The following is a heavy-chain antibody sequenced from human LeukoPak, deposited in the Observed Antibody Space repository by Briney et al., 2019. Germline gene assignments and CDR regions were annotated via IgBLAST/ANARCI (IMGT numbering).Heavy chain of an antibody. Sequence: PGGSLRLSCAASGFTFNNNAMSWVRQAPGKGLEWVSGISGSGGSAYYADSVKGRFTISRDISKDTLYLEMNSLRAEDTAIYYCAKARGLWLDSYLDYWGQGTLVTVSS. V-gene: IGHV3-23*01. J-gene: IGHJ4*02. D-gene: IGHD6-19*01. CDR3: AKARGLWLDSYLDY. CDR1: GFTFNNNA. CDR2: ISGSGGSA.